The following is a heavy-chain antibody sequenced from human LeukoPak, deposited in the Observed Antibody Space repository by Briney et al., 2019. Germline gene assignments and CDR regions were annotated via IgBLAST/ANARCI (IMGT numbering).Heavy chain of an antibody. Sequence: KPSETLSLTCTVSGGSISSSSYYWGWIRQPPGKGLEWIGSTYYSGSTYYNPSLKSRVTISVDTSKNQFSLKLSSVTAADTAVYYCAITYSNYFEYWGQGTLVTVSS. J-gene: IGHJ4*02. CDR1: GGSISSSSYY. D-gene: IGHD4-11*01. CDR2: TYYSGST. V-gene: IGHV4-39*01. CDR3: AITYSNYFEY.